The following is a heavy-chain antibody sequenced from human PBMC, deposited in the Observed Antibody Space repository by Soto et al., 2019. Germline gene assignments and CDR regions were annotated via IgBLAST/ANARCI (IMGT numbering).Heavy chain of an antibody. Sequence: XESLNISCRGSEYSFTSYWIGWVRQMPGKGLEWMGIIYPGDSDTRYSPSFQGQVTISADKSISTAYLQWSSLKASDTAMYYCARHVRYSSSSRWFDHWGQGTLVTVSS. CDR1: EYSFTSYW. CDR2: IYPGDSDT. V-gene: IGHV5-51*01. J-gene: IGHJ5*02. CDR3: ARHVRYSSSSRWFDH. D-gene: IGHD6-6*01.